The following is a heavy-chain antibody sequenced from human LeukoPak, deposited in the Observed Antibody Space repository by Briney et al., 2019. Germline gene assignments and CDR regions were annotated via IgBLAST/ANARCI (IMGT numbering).Heavy chain of an antibody. J-gene: IGHJ6*03. CDR3: ARSPGGTYYYYYMDV. V-gene: IGHV3-21*01. D-gene: IGHD3-10*01. Sequence: GGSLRLSCAASGFNFNNCTFNWVRQAPGKGLEWVSSISSRSTYIYYADSMKGRFTISRDNAKNSLYLQMNSRRAEDTAVYYCARSPGGTYYYYYMDVWGKGTRSPSP. CDR2: ISSRSTYI. CDR1: GFNFNNCT.